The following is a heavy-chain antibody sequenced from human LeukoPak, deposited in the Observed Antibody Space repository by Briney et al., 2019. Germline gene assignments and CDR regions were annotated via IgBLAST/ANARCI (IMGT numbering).Heavy chain of an antibody. CDR2: IKQDGSEK. CDR3: ARVGITMVRGVISYDYYYGMDV. J-gene: IGHJ6*02. CDR1: GFTFSSYW. Sequence: GGSLRLSCAASGFTFSSYWMSWVRQAPGKGLEWVANIKQDGSEKYYVDSVKGRFTISRDNAKNSLYLQMNSLRAEDTAVYYCARVGITMVRGVISYDYYYGMDVWGQGTTVTVSS. V-gene: IGHV3-7*01. D-gene: IGHD3-10*01.